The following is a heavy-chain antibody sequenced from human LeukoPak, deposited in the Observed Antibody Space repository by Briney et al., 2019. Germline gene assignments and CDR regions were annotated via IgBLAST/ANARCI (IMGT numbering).Heavy chain of an antibody. Sequence: ASVKVSCKASGYTFTSYDINWVRQATGQGLEGRGWMNPNSGNTGYAQKFQGRVTITRNTSISTAYMELSSLRSEDTAVYYCARVDSSGWSVDYWGQGTLVTVSS. D-gene: IGHD6-19*01. CDR2: MNPNSGNT. J-gene: IGHJ4*02. CDR3: ARVDSSGWSVDY. V-gene: IGHV1-8*03. CDR1: GYTFTSYD.